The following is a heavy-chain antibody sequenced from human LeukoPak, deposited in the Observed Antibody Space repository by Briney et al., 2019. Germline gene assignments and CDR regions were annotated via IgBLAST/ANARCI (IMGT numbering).Heavy chain of an antibody. D-gene: IGHD1-26*01. CDR3: ARDRVGSSGSYPHDAFDI. CDR1: GYTFTSYY. Sequence: ASVKVSCKASGYTFTSYYMHWVRQAPGQGLEWMGIINPSGGSTSYAQKFQGRVTMTRDTSTSTVYMELSSLRSEDTDVYYCARDRVGSSGSYPHDAFDIWGQGTMVTVSS. V-gene: IGHV1-46*01. J-gene: IGHJ3*02. CDR2: INPSGGST.